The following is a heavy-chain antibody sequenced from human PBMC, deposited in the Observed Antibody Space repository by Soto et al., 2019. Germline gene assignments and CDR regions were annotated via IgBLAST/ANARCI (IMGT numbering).Heavy chain of an antibody. D-gene: IGHD1-7*01. CDR1: GYTFTSYD. Sequence: GASVKVSCKASGYTFTSYDINWVRQATGQGLEWMGWMNPNSGNTGYAQKFQGRVTMTRNTSISTAYMELSSLRSEDTAVYYCARDTLGITGTKVDYWGQGTLVTDSS. V-gene: IGHV1-8*01. CDR2: MNPNSGNT. J-gene: IGHJ4*02. CDR3: ARDTLGITGTKVDY.